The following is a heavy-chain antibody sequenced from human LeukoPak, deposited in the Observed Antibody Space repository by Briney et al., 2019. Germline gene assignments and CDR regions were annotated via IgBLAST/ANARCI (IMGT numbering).Heavy chain of an antibody. CDR1: GGSISSGDYY. CDR3: ARETYYYDSSGSRHLYFDY. Sequence: SQTLSLTCTVSGGSISSGDYYWSWIRQPPGKGLEWIGYIYYSGSTYYNPSLKSRVTISVDTSKNQFSLKLSSVTAADTAVYYCARETYYYDSSGSRHLYFDYWGQGTLVTVSS. D-gene: IGHD3-22*01. V-gene: IGHV4-30-4*01. CDR2: IYYSGST. J-gene: IGHJ4*02.